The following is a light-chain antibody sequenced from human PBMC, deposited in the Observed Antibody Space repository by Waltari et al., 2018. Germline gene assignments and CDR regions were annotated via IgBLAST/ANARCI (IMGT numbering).Light chain of an antibody. CDR2: GAS. CDR1: QSVSIF. Sequence: IVLTQSPGTLSLSPGERATLSCRASQSVSIFLAWYQQKPGQAPRLLIYGASSRAAGIPDRFSGSGSGTDFTLTISRLEPEDCAVYYCHQYGSSPPLTFGGGTKVEIK. CDR3: HQYGSSPPLT. J-gene: IGKJ4*01. V-gene: IGKV3-20*01.